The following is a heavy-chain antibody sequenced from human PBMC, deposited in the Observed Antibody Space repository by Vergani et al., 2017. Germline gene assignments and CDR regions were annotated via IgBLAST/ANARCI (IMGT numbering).Heavy chain of an antibody. J-gene: IGHJ3*02. V-gene: IGHV4-31*03. CDR1: GGSISSGGYY. CDR2: IYYSGIT. CDR3: ARDFGEYYDDSSGVFDI. Sequence: QVQLQESGPGLVKPSQTLSLTCTVSGGSISSGGYYWSWIRQHPGKGLEWIGYIYYSGITYYNPSLKSRVTISVDTSKNQFSLKLSSVTAAATAVYYCARDFGEYYDDSSGVFDIWGQGTMVTVSS. D-gene: IGHD3-22*01.